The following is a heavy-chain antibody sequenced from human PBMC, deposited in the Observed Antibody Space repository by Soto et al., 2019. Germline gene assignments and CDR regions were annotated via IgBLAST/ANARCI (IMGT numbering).Heavy chain of an antibody. V-gene: IGHV3-30*18. CDR2: ISYDGSNK. Sequence: PGGSLRLSCAASGFTFSSYGMHWVRQAPGKGLEWVAVISYDGSNKYYADSVKGRFTISRDNSKNTLYLQMNSLRAEDTAVYYCAKDRGLSGTKSPTDPPTYYYYGMDVWGQGTTVTVSS. D-gene: IGHD1-7*01. J-gene: IGHJ6*02. CDR1: GFTFSSYG. CDR3: AKDRGLSGTKSPTDPPTYYYYGMDV.